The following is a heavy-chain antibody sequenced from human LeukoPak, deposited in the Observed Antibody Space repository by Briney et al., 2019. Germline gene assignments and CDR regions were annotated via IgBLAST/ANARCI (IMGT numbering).Heavy chain of an antibody. J-gene: IGHJ4*02. Sequence: AGGSLRLSCAASGFTFSSYGMHWVRQAPGKGLEWVAVIWYDGSNKYYADSVKGRFTISRDNSKNTLYLQMNSLRAEDTAVYYCARKGDYYGSGSYYTGYYFDYWGQGTLVTVSS. V-gene: IGHV3-33*08. CDR3: ARKGDYYGSGSYYTGYYFDY. D-gene: IGHD3-10*01. CDR1: GFTFSSYG. CDR2: IWYDGSNK.